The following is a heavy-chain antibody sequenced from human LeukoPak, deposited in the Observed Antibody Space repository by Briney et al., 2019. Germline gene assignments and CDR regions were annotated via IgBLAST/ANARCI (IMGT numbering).Heavy chain of an antibody. J-gene: IGHJ2*01. CDR2: IRNDGTTT. D-gene: IGHD1-14*01. CDR1: GFTFSTYW. Sequence: AGGSLRLSCAASGFTFSTYWMHWVHQTPGKGLVWVSSIRNDGTTTNYADSVKGRFTISRDNAKNTLYLQMNSLRAEDTAVYYCVRLYKIEGADLWGRGTLVTVSS. CDR3: VRLYKIEGADL. V-gene: IGHV3-74*01.